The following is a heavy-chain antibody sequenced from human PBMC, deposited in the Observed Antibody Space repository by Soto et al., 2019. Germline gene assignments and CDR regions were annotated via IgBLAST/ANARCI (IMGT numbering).Heavy chain of an antibody. CDR1: GYTFTSYA. CDR2: INAANGNT. J-gene: IGHJ5*02. Sequence: QVQLVQSGAEVKKPGASVKVSCKASGYTFTSYAMHWVRQAPGQRLEWMGWINAANGNTKYSQKFQGRVTITRDTSASTAYMELSSLRSEGTAVYDCAREDYSAWGQGTLVTVSS. D-gene: IGHD3-10*01. V-gene: IGHV1-3*01. CDR3: AREDYSA.